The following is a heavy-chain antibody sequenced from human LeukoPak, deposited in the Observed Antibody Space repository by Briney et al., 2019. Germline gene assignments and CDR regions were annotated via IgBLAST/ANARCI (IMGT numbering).Heavy chain of an antibody. J-gene: IGHJ4*02. Sequence: GGSLRLSCAASGFTFDDYGMSWVRQAPGKGLEWVSGSNWNGGSTGYADSVKGRFTISRDNAKNSLYLQMNSLRAEDTALYYCARWEISGSSDYWGQGTLVTVSS. CDR2: SNWNGGST. CDR3: ARWEISGSSDY. V-gene: IGHV3-20*04. D-gene: IGHD1-26*01. CDR1: GFTFDDYG.